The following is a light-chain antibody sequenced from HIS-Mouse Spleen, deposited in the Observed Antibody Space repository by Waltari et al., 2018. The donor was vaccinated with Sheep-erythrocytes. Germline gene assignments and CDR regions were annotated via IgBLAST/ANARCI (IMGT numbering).Light chain of an antibody. Sequence: SYELTQPPSVSVSPGQTASITCSGDKLGDKYACWYQQKPGHSPVLVIYQDSKRPAGIPERFSGSNSGNTATLTISGTQAMDEADYYCQAWDSGTVVFGVGTKLTVL. V-gene: IGLV3-1*01. CDR1: KLGDKY. J-gene: IGLJ2*01. CDR3: QAWDSGTVV. CDR2: QDS.